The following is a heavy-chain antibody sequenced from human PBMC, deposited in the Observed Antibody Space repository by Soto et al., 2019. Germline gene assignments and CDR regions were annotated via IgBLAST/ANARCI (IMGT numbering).Heavy chain of an antibody. CDR1: GGSFSGYY. D-gene: IGHD3-3*01. CDR3: ARGKDFWRCFYVGLNNGNCLDP. CDR2: INHSGST. J-gene: IGHJ5*02. Sequence: PPETLSHTYAVYGGSFSGYYWSWIRQPPGKGLEWIGEINHSGSTNYNPSLKSRVTISVDTSKNQFSLKLSSVTAADTAVYYCARGKDFWRCFYVGLNNGNCLDPWCQATLVTVSA. V-gene: IGHV4-34*01.